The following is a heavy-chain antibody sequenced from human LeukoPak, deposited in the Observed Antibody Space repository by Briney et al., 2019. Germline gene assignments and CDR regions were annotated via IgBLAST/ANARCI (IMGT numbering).Heavy chain of an antibody. Sequence: PGRSLRLSCAASAFTFSSYGMHWVRQAPGKGLEWVAVISYDGSDTYYADSVKGRFTISRDNSKNTLYLQMNSLRAEDTAVYYCARAPWYGRLWYGKYGGQETLVTVS. CDR1: AFTFSSYG. CDR3: ARAPWYGRLWYGKY. CDR2: ISYDGSDT. D-gene: IGHD2-21*01. J-gene: IGHJ4*02. V-gene: IGHV3-30-3*01.